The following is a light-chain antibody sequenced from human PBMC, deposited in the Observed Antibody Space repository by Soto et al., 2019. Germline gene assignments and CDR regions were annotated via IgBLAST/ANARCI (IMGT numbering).Light chain of an antibody. Sequence: SYELTQPPPVSEAPGQTATVTCGGNNVGSKSVHWYQQKPGQAPVLVVYDDSGRPSGIAERFSGSNSGDTATLTISRVEAGDEADYYCQVWDTTSDQGVFGTGTKATVL. J-gene: IGLJ1*01. CDR1: NVGSKS. CDR2: DDS. V-gene: IGLV3-21*02. CDR3: QVWDTTSDQGV.